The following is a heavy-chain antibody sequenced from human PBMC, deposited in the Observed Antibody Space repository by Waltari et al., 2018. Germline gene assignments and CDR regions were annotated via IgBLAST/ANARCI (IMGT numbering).Heavy chain of an antibody. Sequence: EVQLLESGGGLVQPGGSLRLSCAASGFTFSSYAMSWVRQAPGKGLEWVSAISGSGGSTYYADSVKGRFTISRDNSKNTLYLQMNSLRAEDTAVYYCAKDIATRPIQYYYYGMDVWGQGTTVTVSS. J-gene: IGHJ6*02. V-gene: IGHV3-23*01. CDR3: AKDIATRPIQYYYYGMDV. CDR2: ISGSGGST. CDR1: GFTFSSYA. D-gene: IGHD6-6*01.